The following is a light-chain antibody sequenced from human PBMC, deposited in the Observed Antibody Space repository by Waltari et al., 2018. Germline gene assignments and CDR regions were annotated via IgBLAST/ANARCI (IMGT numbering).Light chain of an antibody. Sequence: SALTQPRSVSGSPGQSVTISCTGTTNDLGSYNYVSWYQPHPGKAPTLIILDVTKRPSWVPDRLSGPKSGNAASLIISGLRAEDEAEYYCCSYAGSYTWVFGGGTKLTVV. CDR2: DVT. CDR1: TNDLGSYNY. J-gene: IGLJ3*02. CDR3: CSYAGSYTWV. V-gene: IGLV2-11*01.